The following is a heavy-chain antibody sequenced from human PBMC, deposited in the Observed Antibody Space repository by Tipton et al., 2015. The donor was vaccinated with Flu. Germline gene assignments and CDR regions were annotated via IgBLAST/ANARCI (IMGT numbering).Heavy chain of an antibody. CDR1: GGPISSYY. J-gene: IGHJ4*02. CDR2: IYYTGST. CDR3: ARLPLPLSYFDY. Sequence: TLSLTCTVSGGPISSYYWSWIRQPPGKGLEWIGYIYYTGSTNYNPSLKSRVTISVDTSNNQFSLKLSSVTAADTAVYYCARLPLPLSYFDYWGQGTLVTVSP. V-gene: IGHV4-59*07.